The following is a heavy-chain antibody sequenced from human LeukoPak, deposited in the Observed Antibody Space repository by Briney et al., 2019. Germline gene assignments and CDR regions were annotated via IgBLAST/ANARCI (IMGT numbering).Heavy chain of an antibody. CDR3: AREKVDRFYGDYFDY. D-gene: IGHD3-3*01. J-gene: IGHJ4*02. Sequence: GGSLRLSCAGSGFTFSSYSMNWVRQAPGKGLEWVSHISSSSSTIYYADSVKGRFTISRDNAKNSLYLQMNSLRAEDTAVYYCAREKVDRFYGDYFDYWGQGTLVTVSS. CDR2: ISSSSSTI. V-gene: IGHV3-48*04. CDR1: GFTFSSYS.